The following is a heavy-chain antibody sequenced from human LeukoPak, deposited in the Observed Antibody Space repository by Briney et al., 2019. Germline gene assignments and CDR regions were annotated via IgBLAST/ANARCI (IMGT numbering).Heavy chain of an antibody. CDR3: ASLNDNSTSGDY. CDR1: GGSISSYY. V-gene: IGHV4-59*08. J-gene: IGHJ4*02. CDR2: IYYSGST. D-gene: IGHD2/OR15-2a*01. Sequence: SETLSLTCTVSGGSISSYYWSWIRQPPGKGLEWIGYIYYSGSTNYNPSLKSRVTISVDTSKNQFSLKLSSVTAADTAVYYCASLNDNSTSGDYGGRGTLVTVSS.